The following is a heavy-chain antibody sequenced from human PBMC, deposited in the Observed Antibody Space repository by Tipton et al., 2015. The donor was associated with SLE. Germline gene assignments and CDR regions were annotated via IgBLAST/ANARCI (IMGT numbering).Heavy chain of an antibody. D-gene: IGHD3-22*01. CDR3: ARDSDSSGYYDYFLDS. J-gene: IGHJ4*02. V-gene: IGHV4-59*01. Sequence: TLSLTCTVSGGSISSYYWSWIRQPPGKGLEWIGYIYCSGSTNYNPSLKSRVTISVDTSKNQFSLKLSSVTAADTAVYYCARDSDSSGYYDYFLDSWGQGTLVTVSS. CDR2: IYCSGST. CDR1: GGSISSYY.